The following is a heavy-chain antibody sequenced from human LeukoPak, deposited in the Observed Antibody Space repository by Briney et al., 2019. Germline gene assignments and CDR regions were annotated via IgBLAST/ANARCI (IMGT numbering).Heavy chain of an antibody. J-gene: IGHJ3*02. CDR3: ARTYYYDSSGSPDALDI. D-gene: IGHD3-22*01. CDR2: TYYRSKWYN. V-gene: IGHV6-1*01. Sequence: SQTLSLTCAISGDSVSSNSAAWNWIRQSPSRGLEWLGRTYYRSKWYNDYAVSVKSRITINPDTSKNQFSLQLNSVTPEDTAVYYCARTYYYDSSGSPDALDIWGQGTMVTVSS. CDR1: GDSVSSNSAA.